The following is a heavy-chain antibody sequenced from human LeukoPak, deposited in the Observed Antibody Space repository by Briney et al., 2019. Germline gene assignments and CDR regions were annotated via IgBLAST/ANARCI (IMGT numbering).Heavy chain of an antibody. V-gene: IGHV3-53*01. CDR1: GFTFSTYA. J-gene: IGHJ4*02. CDR3: ARAPPAALRYFDWSLFDY. D-gene: IGHD3-9*01. Sequence: PGGSLRLSCGASGFTFSTYAMTWVRQAPGKGLEWVSVIYSGGSTYYADSVKGRFTISRDNSKNTLCLQMNSLRAEDTAVYYCARAPPAALRYFDWSLFDYWGQGTLVTVSS. CDR2: IYSGGST.